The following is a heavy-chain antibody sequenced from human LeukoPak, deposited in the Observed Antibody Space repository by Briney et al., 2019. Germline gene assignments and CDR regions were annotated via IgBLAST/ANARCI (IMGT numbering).Heavy chain of an antibody. J-gene: IGHJ4*02. CDR1: GGSIHSGRYY. V-gene: IGHV4-61*09. Sequence: SETLSLTCPVSGGSIHSGRYYWSWIRQPAGRGLEWIGHISTSGRTSYSPSLKSRVTISVDTSKNQFSLKMSSVSAADTALYYCARGSRYKGQQLVLGLFDYWGQGTLVTVSS. CDR3: ARGSRYKGQQLVLGLFDY. D-gene: IGHD6-13*01. CDR2: ISTSGRT.